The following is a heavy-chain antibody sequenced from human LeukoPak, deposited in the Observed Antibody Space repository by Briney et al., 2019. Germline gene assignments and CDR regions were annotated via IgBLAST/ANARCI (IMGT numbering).Heavy chain of an antibody. CDR2: ISSSSSTI. CDR1: GFTFSSYS. V-gene: IGHV3-48*01. Sequence: GGSLRLSCAASGFTFSSYSMNWVRQAPGKGLEWVSYISSSSSTIYYADSVKGRFTISRDNAKNSLYLQMNSLRAEDTAVYYCARDRDTSGWYSGRNWFDPWGQGTLVTVSS. J-gene: IGHJ5*02. CDR3: ARDRDTSGWYSGRNWFDP. D-gene: IGHD6-19*01.